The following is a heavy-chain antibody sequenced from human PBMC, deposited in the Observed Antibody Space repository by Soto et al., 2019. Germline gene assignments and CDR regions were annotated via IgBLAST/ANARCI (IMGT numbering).Heavy chain of an antibody. D-gene: IGHD1-26*01. J-gene: IGHJ4*02. CDR2: ISYDGSNK. CDR3: ARHSVGGLLLYYFEY. CDR1: GFTFSSYV. Sequence: QVQLVESGGGVVQPGRSLRLSCAASGFTFSSYVMHWVRQAPGKGLEWVAVISYDGSNKYYADSVKGRFTISRDNSKNTMYLQMNSLRAEDTAVYYCARHSVGGLLLYYFEYWGQGTLVTVSS. V-gene: IGHV3-30-3*01.